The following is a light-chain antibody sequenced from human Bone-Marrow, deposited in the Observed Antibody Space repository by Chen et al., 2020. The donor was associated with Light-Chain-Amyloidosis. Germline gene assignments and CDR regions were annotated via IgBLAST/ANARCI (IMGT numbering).Light chain of an antibody. V-gene: IGLV3-21*02. Sequence: SYVLTQPSSVSVAPGQTATIACGGNNIGSTSVHWYQQTPGQAPPLVVYDDSDRPSGIPERVSGSNSGNTATLTISRGEAGDEADYYCQVWDRSSDRPVFGGGTKLTVL. CDR2: DDS. J-gene: IGLJ3*02. CDR1: NIGSTS. CDR3: QVWDRSSDRPV.